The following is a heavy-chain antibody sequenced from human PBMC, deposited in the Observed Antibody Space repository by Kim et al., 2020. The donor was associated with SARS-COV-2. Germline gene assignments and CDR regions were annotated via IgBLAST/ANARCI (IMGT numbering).Heavy chain of an antibody. Sequence: GGSLILSCAASGFTFSSYGISWVRQAPGKGLEWVSAISGSGGSTYYADSVKGRFTISRDNSKNTLYLQMNSLRAEDTAVYYCAKASIPDGSGTYYNDYYYGLDVWGQGTAVTVSS. V-gene: IGHV3-23*01. CDR3: AKASIPDGSGTYYNDYYYGLDV. CDR2: ISGSGGST. J-gene: IGHJ6*02. CDR1: GFTFSSYG. D-gene: IGHD3-10*01.